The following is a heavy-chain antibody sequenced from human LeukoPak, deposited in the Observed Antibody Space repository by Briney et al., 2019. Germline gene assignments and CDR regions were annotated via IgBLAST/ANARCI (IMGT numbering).Heavy chain of an antibody. CDR3: ARGEPSCCFDY. Sequence: ASVKVSCKASVNTFSGDYMHWVRQAPGQGLEWMGWINPNSGGTNYAQKFQGRVTMTRDTSINSAYMELSRLTSDDTAIYYCARGEPSCCFDYWGQGTLVTVSS. D-gene: IGHD2-2*01. CDR2: INPNSGGT. V-gene: IGHV1-2*02. J-gene: IGHJ4*02. CDR1: VNTFSGDY.